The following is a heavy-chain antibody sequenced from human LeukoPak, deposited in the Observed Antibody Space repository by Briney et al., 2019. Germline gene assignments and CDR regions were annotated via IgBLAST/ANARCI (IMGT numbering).Heavy chain of an antibody. D-gene: IGHD2-21*02. Sequence: SETLSLTCAVYGGSFSGYYWSWIRQPPGKGLEWIGEINHSGSTNYNPSLKSRVTISVDTSKNQFSLKLNSVTAADTAVYYCARISLAYCGGDCDSHWFDPWGQGTLVTVSS. CDR1: GGSFSGYY. V-gene: IGHV4-34*01. CDR2: INHSGST. J-gene: IGHJ5*02. CDR3: ARISLAYCGGDCDSHWFDP.